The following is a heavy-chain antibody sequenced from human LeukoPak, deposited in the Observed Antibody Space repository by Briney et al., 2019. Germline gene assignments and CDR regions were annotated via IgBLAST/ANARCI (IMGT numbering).Heavy chain of an antibody. J-gene: IGHJ4*02. Sequence: GGSLRLSCAASGFTFRSYAMSWVRQAPGKGLEWVSGISGSGGSTYYADSVKGRFTISRDNSKNTLCLQMNSLRAEDTAVYYCAKDFRLSPQNDYFDYWGQGTLVTVSS. V-gene: IGHV3-23*01. CDR3: AKDFRLSPQNDYFDY. CDR1: GFTFRSYA. CDR2: ISGSGGST. D-gene: IGHD3-16*02.